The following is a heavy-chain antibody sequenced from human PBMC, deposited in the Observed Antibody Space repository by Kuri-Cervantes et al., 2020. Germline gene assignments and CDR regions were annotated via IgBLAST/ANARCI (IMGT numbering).Heavy chain of an antibody. Sequence: LRLSCTISGGSISSGDYYWSWIRQPPGKGLEWIGYIYYSGSTYYNPSLKSRVTISVDTSKNQFSLKLSSVTAADTAVYYCARGDGELWGNWLDPWGQGTRVTVSS. CDR1: GGSISSGDYY. CDR2: IYYSGST. J-gene: IGHJ5*01. V-gene: IGHV4-30-4*01. CDR3: ARGDGELWGNWLDP. D-gene: IGHD3-10*01.